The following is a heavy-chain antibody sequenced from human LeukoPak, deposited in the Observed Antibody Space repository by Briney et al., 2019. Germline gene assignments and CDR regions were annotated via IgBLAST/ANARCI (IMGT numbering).Heavy chain of an antibody. V-gene: IGHV3-23*01. Sequence: VGSLRLSCAASGFTFSSYAMSWVRQAPGKGLEWVSAISGSGGSTYYADSVKGRFTISGDNSKNTLYLQMNSLRAEDTAVYYCAKAINYDTHSYYFDYWGQGTLVTVSS. CDR2: ISGSGGST. J-gene: IGHJ4*02. CDR3: AKAINYDTHSYYFDY. CDR1: GFTFSSYA. D-gene: IGHD3-22*01.